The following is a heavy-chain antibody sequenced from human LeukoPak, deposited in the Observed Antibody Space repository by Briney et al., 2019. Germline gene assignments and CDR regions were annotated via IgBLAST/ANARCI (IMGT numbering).Heavy chain of an antibody. CDR1: RYSSIRAV. V-gene: IGHV1-18*01. Sequence: AALRVSCKPPRYSSIRAVPSGGPAALGQGLEWMGWIHTYNGHTNYTQTPQGSVTMTTDTSTSTAYMEQRSLRSEDTALYYSARETPDSSGYYHGAFEIWGQGAMVTVSS. CDR3: ARETPDSSGYYHGAFEI. CDR2: IHTYNGHT. D-gene: IGHD3-22*01. J-gene: IGHJ3*02.